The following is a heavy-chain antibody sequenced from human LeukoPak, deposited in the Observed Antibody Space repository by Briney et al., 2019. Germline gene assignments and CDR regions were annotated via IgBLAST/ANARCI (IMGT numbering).Heavy chain of an antibody. CDR3: ASLYGSGSYYARGPFDY. J-gene: IGHJ4*02. CDR2: IYRGDST. V-gene: IGHV3-66*01. D-gene: IGHD3-10*01. CDR1: GFTFSSYS. Sequence: GGSLRLSCAASGFTFSSYSMNWVRQAPGKGLEWVSVIYRGDSTYYTDSVKGRFTISRDNSQNTLYLQMTSLRAEDTAVYYCASLYGSGSYYARGPFDYWGPGTPVTVSS.